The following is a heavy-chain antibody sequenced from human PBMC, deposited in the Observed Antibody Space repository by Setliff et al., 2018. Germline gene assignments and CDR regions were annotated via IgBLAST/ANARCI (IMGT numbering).Heavy chain of an antibody. J-gene: IGHJ4*02. CDR2: ISSTITST. CDR1: GFTFSSSA. V-gene: IGHV3-21*04. D-gene: IGHD4-17*01. CDR3: ARDPPGGVTTLSPLDY. Sequence: GGSLRLSCAASGFTFSSSAMAWVRQAPGKGLEWVSAISSTITSTYYADSVKGRFTISRDNAKNSLYLQMNSLRADDTAVYYCARDPPGGVTTLSPLDYWGQGTLVTVSS.